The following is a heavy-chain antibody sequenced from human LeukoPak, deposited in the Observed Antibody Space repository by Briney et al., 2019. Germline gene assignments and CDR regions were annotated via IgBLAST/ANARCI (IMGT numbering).Heavy chain of an antibody. V-gene: IGHV5-51*01. CDR1: GYTFSNYW. CDR3: ARLYSGYDYFDY. CDR2: VYPADSDT. Sequence: GESLKISCQGSGYTFSNYWIGWVRQMPGKGLEWVGVVYPADSDTRYSPSFQGQVTISADKSISTAYLQWSSLKASDTAMYYCARLYSGYDYFDYWGQGTLVTVSS. J-gene: IGHJ4*02. D-gene: IGHD5-12*01.